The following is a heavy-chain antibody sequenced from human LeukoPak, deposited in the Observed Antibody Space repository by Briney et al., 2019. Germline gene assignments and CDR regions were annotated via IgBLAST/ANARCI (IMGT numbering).Heavy chain of an antibody. V-gene: IGHV4-30-4*01. J-gene: IGHJ4*02. CDR2: IYYSGST. CDR1: GGSISSGDYY. D-gene: IGHD3-10*01. Sequence: PSETLSLTCTVSGGSISSGDYYWSWIRQPPGKGLKWIGYIYYSGSTYYNPSLKSRVTISVDTSKNQFSLKLSSVTAADTAVYYCARGYFYYGSGSYYFDYWGQGTLVTVSS. CDR3: ARGYFYYGSGSYYFDY.